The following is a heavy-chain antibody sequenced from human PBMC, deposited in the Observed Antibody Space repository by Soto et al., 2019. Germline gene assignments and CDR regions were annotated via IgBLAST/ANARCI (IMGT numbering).Heavy chain of an antibody. Sequence: SETLSLTCAVYGGSFSGYYWSWIRQPPGKGLEWIGEINHSGSTNYNPSLKSRVTISVDTSKNQFSLKLSSVTSLTSEDTAVYYCARRTSGGQRLVLADWFDPWGQGTQVTVSS. V-gene: IGHV4-34*01. D-gene: IGHD6-13*01. CDR1: GGSFSGYY. CDR2: INHSGST. CDR3: ARRTSGGQRLVLADWFDP. J-gene: IGHJ5*02.